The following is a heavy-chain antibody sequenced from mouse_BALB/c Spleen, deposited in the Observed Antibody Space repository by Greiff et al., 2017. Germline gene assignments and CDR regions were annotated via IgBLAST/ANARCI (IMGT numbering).Heavy chain of an antibody. D-gene: IGHD1-1*01. J-gene: IGHJ1*01. CDR2: ISCYNGAT. CDR3: ARAITTVVATDYWDFDV. CDR1: GYSFTGYY. V-gene: IGHV1S34*01. Sequence: LVKTGASVKISCKASGYSFTGYYMHWVKQSHGKSLEWIGYISCYNGATSYNQKFKGKATFTVDTSSSTAYMQFNSLTSEDSAVYYCARAITTVVATDYWDFDVWGAGTTVTVSS.